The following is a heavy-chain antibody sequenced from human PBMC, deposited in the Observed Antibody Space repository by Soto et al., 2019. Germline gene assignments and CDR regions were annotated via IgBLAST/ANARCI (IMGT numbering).Heavy chain of an antibody. CDR3: ARAYGIVVVPAATSYHMDV. V-gene: IGHV1-2*04. CDR2: INPNSGGT. D-gene: IGHD2-2*01. Sequence: ASVKVSCKASGYTFTGYYMHWVRQAPGQGLEWMGWINPNSGGTNYAQKFQGWVTMTRDTSISTAYMELSRLRSEDTAVYYCARAYGIVVVPAATSYHMDVWGKGTTVPVSS. J-gene: IGHJ6*03. CDR1: GYTFTGYY.